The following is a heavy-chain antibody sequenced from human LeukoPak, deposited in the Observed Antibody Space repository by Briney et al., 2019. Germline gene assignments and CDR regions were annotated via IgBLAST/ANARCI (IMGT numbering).Heavy chain of an antibody. CDR3: ARRAAPYGMDV. Sequence: SETLSLTCTVSGGSISSYYWSWIRQPPGKGLEWIGYIYYSGSTNYNPSLKSRVTISVDTSKNQFSLKLSPVTAADTAVYYCARRAAPYGMDVWGQGTTVTVSS. J-gene: IGHJ6*02. V-gene: IGHV4-59*08. D-gene: IGHD6-25*01. CDR2: IYYSGST. CDR1: GGSISSYY.